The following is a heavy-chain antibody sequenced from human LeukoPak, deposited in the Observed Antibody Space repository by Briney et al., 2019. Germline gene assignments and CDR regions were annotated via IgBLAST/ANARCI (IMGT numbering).Heavy chain of an antibody. CDR2: IYHSGST. J-gene: IGHJ4*02. Sequence: SETLSLTCAVSGGSISDGGYSWSWIRQPPGKGLEWIGYIYHSGSTYYNPSLKSRVTISVDRSKNQFSLKLSSVTAADTAMYYCARGYYGSGSFDLDYWGQGTLVIVSS. D-gene: IGHD3-10*01. V-gene: IGHV4-30-2*01. CDR1: GGSISDGGYS. CDR3: ARGYYGSGSFDLDY.